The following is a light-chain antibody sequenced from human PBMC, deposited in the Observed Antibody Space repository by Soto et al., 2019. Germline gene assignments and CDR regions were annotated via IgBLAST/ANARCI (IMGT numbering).Light chain of an antibody. CDR2: DAS. J-gene: IGKJ2*01. CDR3: QHYNYWPYT. CDR1: QTVRNT. Sequence: EFVLTQSPGTLSLSPGERATLSCRASQTVRNTLAWYQRKPGQAPRLLIYDASTRATGVPARFSGSGSGTDFTLTISSLQSEDFAVYYCQHYNYWPYTFGQGTKVDIK. V-gene: IGKV3-15*01.